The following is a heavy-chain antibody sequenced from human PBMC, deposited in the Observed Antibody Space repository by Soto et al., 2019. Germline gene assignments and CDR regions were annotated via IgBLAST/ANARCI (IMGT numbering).Heavy chain of an antibody. CDR1: GGTFSSYA. Sequence: SVKVSCTASGGTFSSYAISWVRQAPGQGLEWMGGIIPTFGTANYAQKFQGRVTITADESTSTAYMELSSLRSEDTAVYYCARAQGGSYYTRYYYYGMDVWGQGTTVTVSS. D-gene: IGHD1-26*01. CDR3: ARAQGGSYYTRYYYYGMDV. J-gene: IGHJ6*02. CDR2: IIPTFGTA. V-gene: IGHV1-69*13.